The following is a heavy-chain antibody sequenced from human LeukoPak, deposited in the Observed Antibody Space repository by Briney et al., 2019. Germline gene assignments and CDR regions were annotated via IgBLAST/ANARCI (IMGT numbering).Heavy chain of an antibody. J-gene: IGHJ6*03. V-gene: IGHV1-8*03. Sequence: ASVKVSCKASGYTFTSYDINWVRQATGQGLEWMGWMNPNSGNTGYAQKFQGRVTITRNTSISTAYMELSSLRSEDTAVYYCARGTRNMVRGVIRYYYYYMDVWGKGTTVTVSS. CDR3: ARGTRNMVRGVIRYYYYYMDV. CDR2: MNPNSGNT. D-gene: IGHD3-10*01. CDR1: GYTFTSYD.